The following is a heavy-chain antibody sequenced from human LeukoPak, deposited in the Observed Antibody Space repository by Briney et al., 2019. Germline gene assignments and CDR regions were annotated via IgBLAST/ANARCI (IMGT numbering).Heavy chain of an antibody. D-gene: IGHD6-13*01. CDR1: GFTVSSNY. V-gene: IGHV3-53*01. Sequence: PGRSLRLSCAASGFTVSSNYMSWVRQAPGKGLEWVSVIYSGGSTYYADSVKGRFTISRDNSKNTLYLQMNSLRAEDTAVYYCARIARDLFDYWGQGTLVTVSS. CDR2: IYSGGST. J-gene: IGHJ4*02. CDR3: ARIARDLFDY.